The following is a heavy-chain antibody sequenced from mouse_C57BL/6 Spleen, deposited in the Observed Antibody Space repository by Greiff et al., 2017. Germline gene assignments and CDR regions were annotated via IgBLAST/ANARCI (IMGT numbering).Heavy chain of an antibody. V-gene: IGHV1-26*01. Sequence: VQLQQSGPELVKPGASVKISCKASGYTFTDYYMNWVKQSHGKSLEWIGDINPNNGGTSYNQKFKGKATLTVDKSSSTAYMELRSLTSEDSAVYYCARHGNSDFDYWGQGTTLTVSS. J-gene: IGHJ2*01. CDR1: GYTFTDYY. D-gene: IGHD2-1*01. CDR3: ARHGNSDFDY. CDR2: INPNNGGT.